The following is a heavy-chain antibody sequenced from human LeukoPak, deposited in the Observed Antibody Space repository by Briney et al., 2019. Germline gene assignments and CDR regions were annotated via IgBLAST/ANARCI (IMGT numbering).Heavy chain of an antibody. CDR2: LRYDGSNK. CDR1: GFTFSTYG. J-gene: IGHJ4*02. V-gene: IGHV3-30*02. CDR3: AKDFPYDYVWGSYRPWSY. D-gene: IGHD3-16*02. Sequence: GGSLRLSCAASGFTFSTYGMHWVRQAPGKGLEWVSFLRYDGSNKYYADSVKGRFTISRDNSKNTLYLQMNSLRAEDTAVYYCAKDFPYDYVWGSYRPWSYWGQGTLVTVSS.